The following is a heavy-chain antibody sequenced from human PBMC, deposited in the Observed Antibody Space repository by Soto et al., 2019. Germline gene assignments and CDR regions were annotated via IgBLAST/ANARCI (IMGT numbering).Heavy chain of an antibody. CDR1: GGSIRSYY. D-gene: IGHD2-21*02. Sequence: SETLSLTCTVSGGSIRSYYWSWIRQPPGKGLEWIGYMYYSGSTDYNPSLKSRVTMSVDTSKNQFSLKLSSVTAADTAVYYCARCIGGDCSFDYWGQGTLVTVSS. CDR3: ARCIGGDCSFDY. CDR2: MYYSGST. J-gene: IGHJ4*02. V-gene: IGHV4-59*12.